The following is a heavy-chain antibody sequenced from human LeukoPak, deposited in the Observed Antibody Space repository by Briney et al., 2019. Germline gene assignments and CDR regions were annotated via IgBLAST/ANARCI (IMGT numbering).Heavy chain of an antibody. D-gene: IGHD2-15*01. J-gene: IGHJ4*02. CDR3: AKDHCSGADCGPAWGY. V-gene: IGHV3-23*01. CDR1: GFTFSSYA. CDR2: ISGSGGST. Sequence: PGGSLRLSCAASGFTFSSYAMSWVRQAPGKGLEWVSAISGSGGSTYYADSVRGRFTISRDNSKNTLYLQMNSLTAEDTALYYCAKDHCSGADCGPAWGYWGQGTLVTVSS.